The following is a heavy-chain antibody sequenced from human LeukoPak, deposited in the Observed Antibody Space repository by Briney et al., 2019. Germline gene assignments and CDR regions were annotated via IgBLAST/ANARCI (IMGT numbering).Heavy chain of an antibody. CDR3: AKGPLRGTAAAIDY. CDR1: GFTFNNYG. V-gene: IGHV3-30*18. Sequence: GKSLGLSCAASGFTFNNYGMHWVRQAPGKGLEWVAVISYDGRNKHYPDSVKGRFTISRDISTDNLWLQMDSLRTEDTAVYYCAKGPLRGTAAAIDYWGQGTLVTVSS. D-gene: IGHD2-2*01. J-gene: IGHJ4*02. CDR2: ISYDGRNK.